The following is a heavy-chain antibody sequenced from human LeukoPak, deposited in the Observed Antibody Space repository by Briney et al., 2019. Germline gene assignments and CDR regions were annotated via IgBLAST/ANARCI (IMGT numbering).Heavy chain of an antibody. CDR3: SRGSYSDH. CDR1: GDSVSSTSAS. CDR2: TYYRSKWYN. V-gene: IGHV6-1*01. Sequence: SQTLSLTCAISGDSVSSTSASWNWIRQSPSRGLEWLGRTYYRSKWYNDYELSVKSRITINPDTSKSQFSLHLNSVTPEDTAVYYCSRGSYSDHWGQGTLVTVSS. J-gene: IGHJ4*02.